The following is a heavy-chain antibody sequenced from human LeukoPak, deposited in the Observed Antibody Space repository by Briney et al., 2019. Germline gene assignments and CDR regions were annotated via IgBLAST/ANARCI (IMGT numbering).Heavy chain of an antibody. CDR3: ARHGGYTWNDIYFDR. D-gene: IGHD1-1*01. Sequence: GESLKISCKGSGYAFTSWWIGWVRQMPGKGLEWMGIIYPGNSDTRYSPSFQGQVTISADRSISTAYLQRSSLTASDTAIYYCARHGGYTWNDIYFDRWGQRTLVTVSS. CDR1: GYAFTSWW. V-gene: IGHV5-51*01. J-gene: IGHJ5*02. CDR2: IYPGNSDT.